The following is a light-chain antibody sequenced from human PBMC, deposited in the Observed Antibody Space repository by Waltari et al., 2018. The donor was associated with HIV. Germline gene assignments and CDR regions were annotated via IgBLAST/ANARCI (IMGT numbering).Light chain of an antibody. V-gene: IGLV2-8*01. J-gene: IGLJ3*02. CDR2: EVT. Sequence: QSALTQPPSASGSPGQSVTVSCTAPTSDIGGYNYVSWYQPHPGKAPKLIIYEVTKRPSGVPDRFSGSKSGNTASLTVSGLHAEDEADYYCSSYAGTNKVFGGGTKLTVL. CDR3: SSYAGTNKV. CDR1: TSDIGGYNY.